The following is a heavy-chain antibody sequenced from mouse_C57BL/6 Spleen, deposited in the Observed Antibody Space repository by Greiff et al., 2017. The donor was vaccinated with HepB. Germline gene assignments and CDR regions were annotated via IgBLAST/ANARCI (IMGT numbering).Heavy chain of an antibody. Sequence: VQLQQSGPELVKPGASVKISCKASGYTFTDYYMNWVKQSNGKSLEWIGDINPNNGGTSYNQKFKGKATLTVDKSSSTAYMELRSLTSEDSAVYYCARGDYYGSSGYFDYWGQGTTLTVSS. J-gene: IGHJ2*01. CDR3: ARGDYYGSSGYFDY. D-gene: IGHD1-1*01. V-gene: IGHV1-26*01. CDR1: GYTFTDYY. CDR2: INPNNGGT.